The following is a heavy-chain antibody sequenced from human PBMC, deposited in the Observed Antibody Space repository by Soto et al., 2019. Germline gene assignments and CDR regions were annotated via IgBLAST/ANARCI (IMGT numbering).Heavy chain of an antibody. D-gene: IGHD2-15*01. CDR1: GGSISSSSYY. CDR3: ARRVDCSGGSCYSSGWFDP. J-gene: IGHJ5*02. CDR2: IYYSGST. V-gene: IGHV4-39*02. Sequence: QLQLQESGPGLVKPSETLSLTCTVSGGSISSSSYYWGWIRQPPGMGLEWIGSIYYSGSTYYNPSLQRRVTISVDTSKDHFSLKLSSVTAADTAVYYCARRVDCSGGSCYSSGWFDPWGQGTLVTVCS.